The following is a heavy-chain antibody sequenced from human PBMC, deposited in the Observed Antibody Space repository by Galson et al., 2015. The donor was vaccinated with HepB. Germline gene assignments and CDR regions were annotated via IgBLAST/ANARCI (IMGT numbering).Heavy chain of an antibody. CDR2: ISSSGATT. Sequence: SLRLSCAASGFSFSDHYMCWIRQAPGRGLQWLAYISSSGATTDYAGSVKGRFTISRDNVETSLYLQLNSLRAEDTAVYYCARHHCTSSSCFYDYWGQGTLVTVSS. V-gene: IGHV3-11*01. D-gene: IGHD6-19*01. J-gene: IGHJ4*02. CDR1: GFSFSDHY. CDR3: ARHHCTSSSCFYDY.